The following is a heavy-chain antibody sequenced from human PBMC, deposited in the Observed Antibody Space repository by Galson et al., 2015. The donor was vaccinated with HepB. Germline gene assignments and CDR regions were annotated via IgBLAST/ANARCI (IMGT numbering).Heavy chain of an antibody. CDR2: ISYDGSNK. CDR3: AKAPHYGDYYYYGMDV. V-gene: IGHV3-30*18. J-gene: IGHJ6*02. CDR1: GFTFSSYG. D-gene: IGHD4-17*01. Sequence: SLRLSCAASGFTFSSYGMHWVRQAPGKGLEWVAVISYDGSNKYYADSVKGRFTISRDNSKNTLYLQMNSLRAEDTAVYYCAKAPHYGDYYYYGMDVWGQGTTVTVSS.